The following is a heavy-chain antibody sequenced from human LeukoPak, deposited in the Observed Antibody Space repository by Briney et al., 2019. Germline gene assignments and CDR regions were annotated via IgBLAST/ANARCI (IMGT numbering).Heavy chain of an antibody. CDR2: ISGSGGST. V-gene: IGHV3-23*01. CDR3: AKNKGYSYGFELDY. D-gene: IGHD5-18*01. Sequence: GGSLRLSCAASGFTFSSYAMSWVRQAPGKGLEWVSAISGSGGSTYYADSVKGRFTISRDNSKNTLYLQMNSLRAEDTAVYYCAKNKGYSYGFELDYWGQGTLVTVSS. CDR1: GFTFSSYA. J-gene: IGHJ4*02.